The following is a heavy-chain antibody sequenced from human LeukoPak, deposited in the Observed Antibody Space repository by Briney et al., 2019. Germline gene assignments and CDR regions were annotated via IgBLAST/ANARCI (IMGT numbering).Heavy chain of an antibody. V-gene: IGHV4-31*03. CDR2: IYYSGST. Sequence: SETLSLTCTVSGGSFSSGGYYWSWIRQHQGKGLEWIVYIYYSGSTYYNPSIKSRVTISVDTSKNQFSLKLSSVTAADTAVYYCARDMFPYYYYGMDVWGQGTTVTVSS. J-gene: IGHJ6*02. D-gene: IGHD3-10*02. CDR1: GGSFSSGGYY. CDR3: ARDMFPYYYYGMDV.